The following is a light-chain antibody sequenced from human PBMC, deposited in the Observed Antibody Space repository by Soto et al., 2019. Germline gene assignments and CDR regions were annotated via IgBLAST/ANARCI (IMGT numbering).Light chain of an antibody. CDR2: DVS. V-gene: IGLV2-11*01. CDR3: SSFTTSRFYV. J-gene: IGLJ1*01. CDR1: SSDVGGYNY. Sequence: QSALTQPRSVSGSPGQSVTISCTGTSSDVGGYNYVSWYQQHPGKAPKLMIYDVSKRPSGISSRFSASKSGLTASLTISGLQAEDEADYYCSSFTTSRFYVFGPGTKVTVL.